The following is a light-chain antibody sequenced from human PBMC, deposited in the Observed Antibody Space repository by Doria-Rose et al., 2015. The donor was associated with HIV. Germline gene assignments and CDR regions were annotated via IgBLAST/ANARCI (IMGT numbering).Light chain of an antibody. CDR1: QSFSSTY. Sequence: TQSPGTLSLSPGERATLSCRASQSFSSTYLAWYQQTPGQAPSLLIYDGSTRATGITDRFSASGSGTDFTLTINRQEPEDFALYCCHQYGTSWTFGQGTKVEI. J-gene: IGKJ1*01. CDR3: HQYGTSWT. V-gene: IGKV3-20*01. CDR2: DGS.